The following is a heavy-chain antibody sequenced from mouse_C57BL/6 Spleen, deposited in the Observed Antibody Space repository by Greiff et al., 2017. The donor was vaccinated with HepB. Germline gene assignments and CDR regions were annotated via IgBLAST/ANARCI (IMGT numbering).Heavy chain of an antibody. CDR3: ARHPSGGAMDY. CDR1: GFTFSSYG. D-gene: IGHD3-1*01. Sequence: EVQLMESGGDLVKPGGSLKLSCAASGFTFSSYGMSWVRQTPDKRLEWVATISSGGSYTYYPDSVKGRFTISRDNAKNTLYLQMSSLKSEDTAMYYCARHPSGGAMDYWGQGTSVTVSS. V-gene: IGHV5-6*01. J-gene: IGHJ4*01. CDR2: ISSGGSYT.